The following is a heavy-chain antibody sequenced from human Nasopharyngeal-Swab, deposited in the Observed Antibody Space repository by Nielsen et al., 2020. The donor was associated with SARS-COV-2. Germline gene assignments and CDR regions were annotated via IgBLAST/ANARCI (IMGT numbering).Heavy chain of an antibody. CDR3: ARSHDYYGSGRPLYYFDY. D-gene: IGHD3-10*01. V-gene: IGHV1-8*01. CDR2: MNPNSGNT. Sequence: ASVKVSCKASGYNFTTYDFNWVRQATGQGLEWMGWMNPNSGNTGYAQKFQGRVTMTRNTSISTAYMELSSLRSEDTAVYYCARSHDYYGSGRPLYYFDYWGQGTLVTVSS. CDR1: GYNFTTYD. J-gene: IGHJ4*02.